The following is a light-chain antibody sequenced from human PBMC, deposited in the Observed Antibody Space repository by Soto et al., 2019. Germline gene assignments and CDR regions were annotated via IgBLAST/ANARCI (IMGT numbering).Light chain of an antibody. CDR2: DVN. CDR3: TSWTTSTTMI. Sequence: QSVLTQPASVSGSPGQSITISCTGTSSDIGAYNFVSWYQQHPGKAPKLMLYDVNIRPSGVSNRFSGPKSGNTASLTISGLQAEDEADYYCTSWTTSTTMIFGGGTKVTV. V-gene: IGLV2-14*03. CDR1: SSDIGAYNF. J-gene: IGLJ2*01.